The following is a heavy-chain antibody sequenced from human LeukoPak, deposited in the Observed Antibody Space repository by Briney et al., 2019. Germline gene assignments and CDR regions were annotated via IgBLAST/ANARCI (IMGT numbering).Heavy chain of an antibody. CDR2: INSDGSST. CDR3: AKGGATVIDY. CDR1: GFTFSNYW. Sequence: PGGSLRLSCAASGFTFSNYWMHWVRQAPGKGLVWVSRINSDGSSTTSADSVKGRFTISRDNAKNTLYLQMNSLRAEDTAVCYCAKGGATVIDYWGQCTLVTVSS. V-gene: IGHV3-74*01. D-gene: IGHD4-17*01. J-gene: IGHJ4*02.